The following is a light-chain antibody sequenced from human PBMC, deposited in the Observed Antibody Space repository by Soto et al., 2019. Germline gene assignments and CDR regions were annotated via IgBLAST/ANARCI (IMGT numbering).Light chain of an antibody. Sequence: EIVLTQSPATLSLSPGDTATLSCRASQSVSRYLAWYQQKPGQAPRLLIYDASNRATGITARFSGSGSGTDFTLTIGSLEPEDFAVYYCQHRSNWPRTFGQGTKVEIK. CDR1: QSVSRY. CDR2: DAS. J-gene: IGKJ2*01. CDR3: QHRSNWPRT. V-gene: IGKV3-11*01.